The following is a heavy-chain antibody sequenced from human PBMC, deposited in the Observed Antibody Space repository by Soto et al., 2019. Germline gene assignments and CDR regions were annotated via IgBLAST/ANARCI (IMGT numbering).Heavy chain of an antibody. CDR3: ARPLEQHQLGFGMDV. J-gene: IGHJ6*01. Sequence: PGGSLSLSCAASVFTFRSFTMHWVRQAPGKGLEWVAVIWYDGSKIYYADSVKGRFTISRDNSKSTLYLQMNSLRAEDTAVYYCARPLEQHQLGFGMDVWGQGSPVNVSS. V-gene: IGHV3-33*08. CDR1: VFTFRSFT. D-gene: IGHD6-13*01. CDR2: IWYDGSKI.